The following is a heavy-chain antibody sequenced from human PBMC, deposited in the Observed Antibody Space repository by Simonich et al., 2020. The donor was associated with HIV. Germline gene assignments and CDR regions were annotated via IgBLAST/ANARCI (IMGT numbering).Heavy chain of an antibody. CDR1: GYSISSGYY. D-gene: IGHD3-16*01. Sequence: QVQLQESGPGLVKPSETLSLTCAVSGYSISSGYYWDWIRQPPGKGLEWVGSIYHIEAHYYNPSRNSRVTIAIDTSKNPFSLKLRSVTAADTAVYYCARGGGDGYNYGGQGILVTVSS. CDR2: IYHIEAH. J-gene: IGHJ4*02. CDR3: ARGGGDGYNY. V-gene: IGHV4-38-2*01.